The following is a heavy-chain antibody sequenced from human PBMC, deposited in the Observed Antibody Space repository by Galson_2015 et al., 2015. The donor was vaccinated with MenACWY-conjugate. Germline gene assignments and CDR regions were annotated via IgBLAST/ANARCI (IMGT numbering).Heavy chain of an antibody. Sequence: SVKVSCKASGYAFTDYYIHWVRQAPGQGLQWMGWINPNSGATNYAQNFQGWVTMTRDTSITTAYMDLSRLTSDDTAVYYCAREERSITMVSLDYWGQGTLVTVSS. D-gene: IGHD3-10*01. V-gene: IGHV1-2*04. J-gene: IGHJ4*02. CDR1: GYAFTDYY. CDR3: AREERSITMVSLDY. CDR2: INPNSGAT.